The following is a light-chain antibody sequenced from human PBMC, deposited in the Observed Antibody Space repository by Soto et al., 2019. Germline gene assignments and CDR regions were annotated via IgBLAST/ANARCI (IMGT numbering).Light chain of an antibody. CDR3: QESYSAFRT. CDR1: QGISTW. CDR2: AAS. V-gene: IGKV1-12*01. J-gene: IGKJ1*01. Sequence: DIQMTQSPSSVSASVGDRVTITCRASQGISTWVAWYQQKPGKAPKLLIYAASSLQSGVPSRFSGGGYGTDFTLTIGGLQPEDFATYYCQESYSAFRTFGQGTKVDIK.